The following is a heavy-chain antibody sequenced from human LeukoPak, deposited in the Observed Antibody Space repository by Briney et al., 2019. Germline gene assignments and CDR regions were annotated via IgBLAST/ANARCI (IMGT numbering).Heavy chain of an antibody. CDR3: ARPYSGSYGDY. J-gene: IGHJ4*02. V-gene: IGHV4-39*01. CDR1: GDSISTSNSY. CDR2: IYYSGNT. D-gene: IGHD1-26*01. Sequence: SETLSLTCTVSGDSISTSNSYWGWIRQPPGKGLEWIGSIYYSGNTYYNPSLKSRVTISVDTSKNQFSLKLSSVTAADTAVYYCARPYSGSYGDYWGQGTLVTVSS.